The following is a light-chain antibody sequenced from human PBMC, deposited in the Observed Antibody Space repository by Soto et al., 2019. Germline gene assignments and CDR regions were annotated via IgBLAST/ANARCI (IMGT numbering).Light chain of an antibody. CDR1: QTISTY. V-gene: IGKV1-39*01. CDR3: QQSSNIPYT. J-gene: IGKJ2*01. CDR2: AAS. Sequence: DIQMTQSPSSLSASVGDRVTITCRASQTISTYLNWYQQNPGKAPKLLIYAASSLQSGDPSRFCGSGSGTDFTLTISSLQPEDFETYYCQQSSNIPYTFGQGTKLEIK.